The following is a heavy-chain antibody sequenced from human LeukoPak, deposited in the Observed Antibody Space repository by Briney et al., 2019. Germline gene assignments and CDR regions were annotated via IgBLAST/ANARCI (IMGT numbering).Heavy chain of an antibody. D-gene: IGHD2-15*01. CDR3: ARDSRDSDPKPFDY. Sequence: SQTLSLTCTVSGGSISSGSYYWSWIRQPAGKGLEWIGRIYTSGSTNYNPSLKSRVTISVDTSKNQFSLKLSPVTAADTAVYYCARDSRDSDPKPFDYWGQGTLVTVSS. CDR1: GGSISSGSYY. V-gene: IGHV4-61*02. CDR2: IYTSGST. J-gene: IGHJ4*02.